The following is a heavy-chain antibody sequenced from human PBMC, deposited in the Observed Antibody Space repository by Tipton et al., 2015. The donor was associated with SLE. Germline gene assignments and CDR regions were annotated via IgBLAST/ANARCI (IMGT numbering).Heavy chain of an antibody. V-gene: IGHV4-34*01. J-gene: IGHJ4*02. CDR2: INHSGST. CDR1: GGSFSGYY. Sequence: TLSLTCAVYGGSFSGYYWSWIRQPPGKGLEWIGEINHSGSTNYNPSLKSRVTISVDTSKNQFSLKLSSVTAADTAVYYCARRISGRDYFDYWGRGTPVIVSS. CDR3: ARRISGRDYFDY. D-gene: IGHD2-15*01.